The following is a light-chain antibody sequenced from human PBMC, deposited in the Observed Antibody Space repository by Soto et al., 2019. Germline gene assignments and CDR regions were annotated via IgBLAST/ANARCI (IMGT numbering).Light chain of an antibody. V-gene: IGKV1-39*01. J-gene: IGKJ5*01. CDR2: DTS. CDR3: QQEYTMST. CDR1: QSVANF. Sequence: HVNQETTSLCSFCGDRVTITFRASQSVANFLNWYQHKPGKAPNALIYDTSTLRSGVPSRFSGGGSGTEFTLTISSLEPDDFGTYYCQQEYTMSTFGQGTRLEI.